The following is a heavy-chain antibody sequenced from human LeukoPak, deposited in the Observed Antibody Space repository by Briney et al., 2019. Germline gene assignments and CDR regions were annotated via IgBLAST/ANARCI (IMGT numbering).Heavy chain of an antibody. J-gene: IGHJ4*02. D-gene: IGHD6-19*01. V-gene: IGHV4-34*01. CDR1: GGSFSGYY. Sequence: NPSETLSLTCGVYGGSFSGYYWSWIRQPPGKGLEWIGEINHTGSTNYNPSLKSRVTISVDTSKNQFSLKLNSVTAADTAVYYCARLKYSSGWYPFDYWGQGTLVTVSS. CDR3: ARLKYSSGWYPFDY. CDR2: INHTGST.